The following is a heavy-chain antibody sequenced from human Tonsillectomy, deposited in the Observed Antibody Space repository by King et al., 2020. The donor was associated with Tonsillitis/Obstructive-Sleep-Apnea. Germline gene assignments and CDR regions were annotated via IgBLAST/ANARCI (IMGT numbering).Heavy chain of an antibody. CDR2: ISWNSGSI. D-gene: IGHD3-3*01. J-gene: IGHJ3*02. V-gene: IGHV3-9*01. CDR1: GFTFDDYA. CDR3: AKDIGSYYDFGRAFDI. Sequence: VQLVESGGGLVQPGRSLRLSCAASGFTFDDYAMHWVRQAPGKGLEWVSGISWNSGSIGYADSVKGRFTISRDNAKNSLYLQMNSLRAEDTALYYCAKDIGSYYDFGRAFDIWGQGTMVTVSS.